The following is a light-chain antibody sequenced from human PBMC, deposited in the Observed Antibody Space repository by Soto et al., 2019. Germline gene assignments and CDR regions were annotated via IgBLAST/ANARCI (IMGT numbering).Light chain of an antibody. CDR3: QSYDSSLRRV. CDR2: GSS. CDR1: SSNIGAGYD. V-gene: IGLV1-40*01. Sequence: QLVLTQPPSVSGAPGHRVTISCTGSSSNIGAGYDVHWYQQLPGTAPKLLIYGSSKRPSGVPDRCSGSKSGTSASLAITGLQAVDEADYDCQSYDSSLRRVFGGGTKVTVL. J-gene: IGLJ2*01.